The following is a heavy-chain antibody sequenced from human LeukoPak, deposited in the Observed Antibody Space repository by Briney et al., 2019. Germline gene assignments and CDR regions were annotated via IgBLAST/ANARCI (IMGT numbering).Heavy chain of an antibody. J-gene: IGHJ6*02. D-gene: IGHD2-15*01. Sequence: GGSLRLSCAASGFTVRSNYMSWVRQAPGKGLEGVSVIYSGGSTYYADSGKGRFTISRDNSKNTLYLQMNSLRAEDTAVYYCARGGVVPGGMDVWGQGTTVSVFS. V-gene: IGHV3-66*01. CDR2: IYSGGST. CDR3: ARGGVVPGGMDV. CDR1: GFTVRSNY.